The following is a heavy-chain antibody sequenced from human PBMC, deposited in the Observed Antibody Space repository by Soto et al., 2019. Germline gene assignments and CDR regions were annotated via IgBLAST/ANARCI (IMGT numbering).Heavy chain of an antibody. Sequence: LVQSGAEAKKPGTSVKVSCKASGYTFSTSTISWVRQAPGQGLECMGWIKAYSGSTNYAPKLEGRVTMTTHTSTSTAYLELRSLTSDDTAMYYCAIADYGDDDYWGQGTLVTVSS. CDR1: GYTFSTST. CDR3: AIADYGDDDY. V-gene: IGHV1-18*04. CDR2: IKAYSGST. J-gene: IGHJ4*02. D-gene: IGHD4-17*01.